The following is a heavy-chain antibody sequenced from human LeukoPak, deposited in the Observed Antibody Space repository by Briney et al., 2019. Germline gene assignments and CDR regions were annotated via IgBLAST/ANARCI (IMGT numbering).Heavy chain of an antibody. CDR3: ARVSCSGDSCYSLFDF. CDR2: INPSGGST. CDR1: GYTFTSYY. Sequence: ASVKVSCKASGYTFTSYYMHWVRQAPGQGLEWMGIINPSGGSTNYAQKFQGRVTMTRDTYTSTVYMELSSLRSEDTALYYCARVSCSGDSCYSLFDFWGQGTLVTVSS. V-gene: IGHV1-46*01. J-gene: IGHJ4*02. D-gene: IGHD2-15*01.